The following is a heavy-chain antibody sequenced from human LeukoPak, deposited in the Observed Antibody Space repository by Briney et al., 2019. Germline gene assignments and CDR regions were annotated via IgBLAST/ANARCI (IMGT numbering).Heavy chain of an antibody. V-gene: IGHV1-69*13. Sequence: GASVKVSCKASGGTFSSYAISWVRQAPGQGLEWMGGIIPIFGTANYAQKFQGRVTITADESTSTAYMELSSLRSEDTAVYYCARAADCSSTSCLNEYFQHWGQGTLVTVSS. CDR3: ARAADCSSTSCLNEYFQH. CDR2: IIPIFGTA. CDR1: GGTFSSYA. D-gene: IGHD2-2*01. J-gene: IGHJ1*01.